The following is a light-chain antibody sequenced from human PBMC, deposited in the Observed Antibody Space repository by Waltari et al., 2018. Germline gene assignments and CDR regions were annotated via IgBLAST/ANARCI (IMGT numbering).Light chain of an antibody. Sequence: DIVMTQSPASLAVSLGARATINCTSSQSILYSSNNKNYLCWSQQKPGQPPKLLIYCASIRESGVPDRVSGSGYGTDFTLTISSLQAEDVAVYYCQQYDSTPHTFGQGTKLEIK. V-gene: IGKV4-1*01. CDR1: QSILYSSNNKNY. CDR3: QQYDSTPHT. CDR2: CAS. J-gene: IGKJ2*01.